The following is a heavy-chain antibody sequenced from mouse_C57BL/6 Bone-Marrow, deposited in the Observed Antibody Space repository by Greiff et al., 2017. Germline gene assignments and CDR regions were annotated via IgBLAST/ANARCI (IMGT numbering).Heavy chain of an antibody. D-gene: IGHD1-1*01. Sequence: DVKLQESGPGLVKPSQSLSLTCSVTGYSITSGYYWNWIRQFPGNKLEWMGYISYDGSNNYNPSLKNRISITRDTSKNQFFLKLNSVTTEDTATYYCARDRDGSSYGYWGQGTTLTVSS. CDR2: ISYDGSN. J-gene: IGHJ2*01. CDR1: GYSITSGYY. V-gene: IGHV3-6*01. CDR3: ARDRDGSSYGY.